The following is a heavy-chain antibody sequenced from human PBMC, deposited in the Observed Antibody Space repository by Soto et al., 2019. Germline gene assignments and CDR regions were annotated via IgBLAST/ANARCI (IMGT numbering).Heavy chain of an antibody. D-gene: IGHD3-10*01. CDR3: ARGGPMVRGVRDY. Sequence: QVQLQESGPGLVKPSQTLSLPCTVSGGSISSGGYYWSWIRQHPGKGLEWIGYIYYSGSTYYNPSLKSRVTISVDTSKNHFSLKRSSVTAAATAVYYCARGGPMVRGVRDYWGQGTLVTVSS. CDR2: IYYSGST. CDR1: GGSISSGGYY. V-gene: IGHV4-31*03. J-gene: IGHJ4*02.